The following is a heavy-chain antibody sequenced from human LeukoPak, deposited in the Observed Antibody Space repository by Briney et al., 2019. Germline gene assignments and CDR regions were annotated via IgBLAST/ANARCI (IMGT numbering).Heavy chain of an antibody. CDR2: ISWNSGSI. V-gene: IGHV3-9*01. D-gene: IGHD3-22*01. Sequence: GGSLRLSCAASGFTFDDYAVHWVRQAPVKGLEWVSGISWNSGSIGYADSVKGRFTISRDNAKNSLYLQMNSLRAEDTALYYCAKVGDYYDSSGPSDYWGQGTLVTVSS. J-gene: IGHJ4*02. CDR3: AKVGDYYDSSGPSDY. CDR1: GFTFDDYA.